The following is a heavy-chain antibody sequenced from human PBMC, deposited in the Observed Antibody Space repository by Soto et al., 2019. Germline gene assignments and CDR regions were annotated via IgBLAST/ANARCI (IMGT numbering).Heavy chain of an antibody. CDR3: ARDSALGDSSSWYINYYGMDV. Sequence: QLGGSLRLSCAASGFTVSSNYMSWVRQAPGKGLEWVSVIYSGGSTYYADSVKGRFTISRDNSKNTLYLQMNSLRAEDTAVYYCARDSALGDSSSWYINYYGMDVWGQGTTVTVSS. J-gene: IGHJ6*02. D-gene: IGHD6-13*01. CDR1: GFTVSSNY. CDR2: IYSGGST. V-gene: IGHV3-53*01.